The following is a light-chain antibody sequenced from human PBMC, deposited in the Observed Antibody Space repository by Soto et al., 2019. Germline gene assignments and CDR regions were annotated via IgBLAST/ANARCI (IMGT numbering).Light chain of an antibody. CDR2: GAS. Sequence: EIVLTQSPGTLSLSPGERATLSCRASQSVSSSYLAWYQQKPGQAPRLLIHGASSRATGIPDRFSGSGSGTDFTLTISRPEPEDFAVYYCQQYGSSPVTFGQGTKVEIK. CDR3: QQYGSSPVT. CDR1: QSVSSSY. J-gene: IGKJ1*01. V-gene: IGKV3-20*01.